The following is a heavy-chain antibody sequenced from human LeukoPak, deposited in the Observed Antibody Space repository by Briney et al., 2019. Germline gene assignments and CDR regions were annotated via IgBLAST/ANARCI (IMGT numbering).Heavy chain of an antibody. J-gene: IGHJ3*02. CDR3: ARDRDYYDSSGYNAFDI. CDR2: INTNTGNP. CDR1: GYTFTSYA. D-gene: IGHD3-22*01. Sequence: GASVKVSCKASGYTFTSYAMNWVRQAPGQGLEWMGWINTNTGNPTYAQGFTGRFVFSLGTSVSTAYLQISSLKAEDTAVYYCARDRDYYDSSGYNAFDIWGQGTMVTVSS. V-gene: IGHV7-4-1*02.